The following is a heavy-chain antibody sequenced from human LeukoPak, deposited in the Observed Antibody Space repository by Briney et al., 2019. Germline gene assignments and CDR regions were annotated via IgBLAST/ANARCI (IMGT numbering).Heavy chain of an antibody. CDR1: GGSISIYY. CDR3: ASTRTHVYQRLWWFDP. D-gene: IGHD6-19*01. J-gene: IGHJ5*02. CDR2: IYYSGST. V-gene: IGHV4-59*01. Sequence: SETLSLTCTVSGGSISIYYWSWIRQPPGKGLEWIGYIYYSGSTNYNPSLKSRVTISVDTSKNQFSLKLSSVTAADTAVYYCASTRTHVYQRLWWFDPWGQGTLVTVSS.